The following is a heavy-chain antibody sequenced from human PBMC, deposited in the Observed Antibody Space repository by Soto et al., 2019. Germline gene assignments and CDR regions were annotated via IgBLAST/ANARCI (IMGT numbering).Heavy chain of an antibody. V-gene: IGHV1-3*01. J-gene: IGHJ4*02. CDR1: GYTFTNYV. CDR2: INAGDDNT. CDR3: ARESVFPLVY. Sequence: QVQLVQSGAEVKKPGASVKVSCKASGYTFTNYVMHWVRQAPGQRLEWMGSINAGDDNTKYSQKFQGRVTITRDTSARIPNMYLSSWGCKVTAVFYFARESVFPLVYGGRGTLVTDSS.